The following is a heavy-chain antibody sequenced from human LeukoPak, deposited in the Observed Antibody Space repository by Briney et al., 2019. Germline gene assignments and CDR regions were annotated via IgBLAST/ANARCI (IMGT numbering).Heavy chain of an antibody. CDR1: GYSFTSYW. J-gene: IGHJ6*03. CDR2: IYPGDSDT. D-gene: IGHD2-15*01. CDR3: ARRSSYCSGGSCYGPYYYYYMDV. Sequence: GESLKISCKGSGYSFTSYWIGWVRQMPGKGLEWMGIIYPGDSDTRYSPSFQGQVTISADKSISTAYLQWSSLKASDTAMYYCARRSSYCSGGSCYGPYYYYYMDVWGKGTTVTVSS. V-gene: IGHV5-51*01.